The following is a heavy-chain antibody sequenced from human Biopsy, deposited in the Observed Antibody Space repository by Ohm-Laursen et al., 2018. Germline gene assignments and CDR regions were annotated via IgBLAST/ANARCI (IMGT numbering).Heavy chain of an antibody. V-gene: IGHV1-69*04. CDR2: IISMVGTP. Sequence: SVKVSCKASGGTFNNYGITWVRQAPGQGLEWVGRIISMVGTPKYAQKFQGRATITVDKSTSTAYLDLSSLKSEDTAVYYCARDKTVLNYCFASDVWGQGTTVTVSS. D-gene: IGHD5-24*01. J-gene: IGHJ6*01. CDR3: ARDKTVLNYCFASDV. CDR1: GGTFNNYG.